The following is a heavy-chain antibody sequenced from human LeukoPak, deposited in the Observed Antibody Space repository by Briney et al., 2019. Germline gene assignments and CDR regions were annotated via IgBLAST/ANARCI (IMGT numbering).Heavy chain of an antibody. CDR3: ARDWDSSSWGALDY. CDR2: INPSSGGT. Sequence: ASVKVSCKASGYTFTGYYMHWVRQAPGQGLEWMGWINPSSGGTNYAQKFQGRVTMTRDTSISTAYMELSRLRSDDTAVYYCARDWDSSSWGALDYWGQGTLVTVSS. CDR1: GYTFTGYY. D-gene: IGHD6-13*01. V-gene: IGHV1-2*02. J-gene: IGHJ4*02.